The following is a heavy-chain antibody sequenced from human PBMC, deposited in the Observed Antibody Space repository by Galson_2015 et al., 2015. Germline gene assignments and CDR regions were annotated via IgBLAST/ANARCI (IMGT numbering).Heavy chain of an antibody. J-gene: IGHJ6*02. CDR2: ISGSGGTT. D-gene: IGHD3-10*01. CDR1: GFIFTSYG. Sequence: SLRLSCAASGFIFTSYGMSWVRQAPGKGLEWVSAISGSGGTTYYADSVKGRFTISRDKSKSTLYLQMNSLRAEDTAVYYCAKDLNKGSGTYSSYHSGMDVWGQGTTVTVSS. V-gene: IGHV3-23*01. CDR3: AKDLNKGSGTYSSYHSGMDV.